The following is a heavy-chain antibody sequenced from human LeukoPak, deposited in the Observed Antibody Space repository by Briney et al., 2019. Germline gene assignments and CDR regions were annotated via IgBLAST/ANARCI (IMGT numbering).Heavy chain of an antibody. CDR2: IKSKTDGGTT. CDR3: ARPDSGSYLVSPFDY. J-gene: IGHJ4*02. CDR1: GFTFSNAW. D-gene: IGHD1-26*01. V-gene: IGHV3-15*01. Sequence: PEGSLRLSCAASGFTFSNAWMSWVRQAPGKGLEWVGRIKSKTDGGTTDYAAPVKGRFTISRDNSKNTLYLQMNSLRAEDTAVYYCARPDSGSYLVSPFDYWGQGTLVTVSS.